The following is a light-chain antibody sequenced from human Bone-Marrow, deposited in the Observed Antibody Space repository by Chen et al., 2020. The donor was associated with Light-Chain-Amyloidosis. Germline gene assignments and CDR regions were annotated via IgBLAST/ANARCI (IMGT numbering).Light chain of an antibody. CDR1: DLPTKY. J-gene: IGLJ2*01. Sequence: SYELTQPPSVSVSPGQTARITCSGDDLPTKYAYWYQQKPGQAPVLVIHRDTERPSGISERFSGSSSGTTDTLTISGVQAEDAADYHCQSADSGGTYEVIFGGGTKLTVL. CDR2: RDT. CDR3: QSADSGGTYEVI. V-gene: IGLV3-25*03.